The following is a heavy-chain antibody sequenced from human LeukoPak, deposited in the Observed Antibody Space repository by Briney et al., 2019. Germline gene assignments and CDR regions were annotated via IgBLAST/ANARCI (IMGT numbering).Heavy chain of an antibody. CDR2: ISYDGSNK. Sequence: GRSLRLSCAASGFTFSSYAMHWVRQAPGKGLEWVAVISYDGSNKYYADSVKGRFTISRDNSKNTLYLQMNSLRAEDTAVYYCARDFRIAVPGDYFPYWGHGTLVTVSS. D-gene: IGHD6-19*01. CDR1: GFTFSSYA. J-gene: IGHJ4*01. V-gene: IGHV3-30*04. CDR3: ARDFRIAVPGDYFPY.